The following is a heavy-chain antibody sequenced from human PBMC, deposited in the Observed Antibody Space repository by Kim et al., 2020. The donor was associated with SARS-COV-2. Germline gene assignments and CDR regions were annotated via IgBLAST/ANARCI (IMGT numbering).Heavy chain of an antibody. CDR1: GFTFSSYW. V-gene: IGHV3-7*01. CDR3: ASYWKEPYYFDF. Sequence: GGSLRLSCAASGFTFSSYWMSWVRQAPGKGLEWVATIKQDGSEKYYVDSVKGRFTISRDNAKNSLHLQMNSLRAEDTAVYYCASYWKEPYYFDFWGQGTLVTVSS. CDR2: IKQDGSEK. J-gene: IGHJ4*02. D-gene: IGHD1-1*01.